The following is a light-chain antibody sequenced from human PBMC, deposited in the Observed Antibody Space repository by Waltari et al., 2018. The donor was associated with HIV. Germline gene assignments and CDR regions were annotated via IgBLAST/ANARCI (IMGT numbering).Light chain of an antibody. CDR1: SSNNGADYH. V-gene: IGLV1-40*01. J-gene: IGLJ3*02. Sequence: HSVLTQPPSLSGAPGQTVTTPCTGTSSNNGADYHVPRYQQLPGTAPKLLIYGNTMRPSAVPDRFSGSKSGTSASLAITGLQADDEADYYCQSYDSSLSAWVFGGGTKLTVL. CDR2: GNT. CDR3: QSYDSSLSAWV.